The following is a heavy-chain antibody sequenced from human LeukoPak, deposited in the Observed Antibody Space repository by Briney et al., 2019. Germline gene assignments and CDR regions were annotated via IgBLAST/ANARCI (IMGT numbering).Heavy chain of an antibody. J-gene: IGHJ5*02. V-gene: IGHV5-51*01. CDR1: GYSFTSYW. CDR2: IYPGDSDT. Sequence: GESLQISCKGSGYSFTSYWIGWVRPMTGKGLEWMGIIYPGDSDTRYSPSFQGQVTISADKSISTPYLQWSSLKASDTAMYYCARRAAMGVNWFDPWGQGTLVTVSS. D-gene: IGHD5-18*01. CDR3: ARRAAMGVNWFDP.